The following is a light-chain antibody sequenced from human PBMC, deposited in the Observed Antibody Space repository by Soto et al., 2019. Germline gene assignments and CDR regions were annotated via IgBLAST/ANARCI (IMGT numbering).Light chain of an antibody. J-gene: IGLJ1*01. Sequence: QSVLTQPASVSGSPGQSITISCTGTNSDIGGYDFVSWYQQLPGKPPKLMIFKVSNRPSGVSDCSSGTKSDTTASLTITGLHPADEDDYYGTSYTSTSTYVFGTGTQLTVL. CDR3: TSYTSTSTYV. V-gene: IGLV2-14*01. CDR1: NSDIGGYDF. CDR2: KVS.